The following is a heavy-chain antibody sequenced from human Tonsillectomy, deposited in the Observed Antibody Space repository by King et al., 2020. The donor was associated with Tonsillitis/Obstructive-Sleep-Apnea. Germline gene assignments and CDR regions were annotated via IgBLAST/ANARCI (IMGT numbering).Heavy chain of an antibody. CDR3: ARWWMVRGVMGY. CDR1: GGSISSNSYY. Sequence: QLQESGPGLVKPSETLSLTCTVSGGSISSNSYYWGWIRQPPGKGLEWIGSIYYSGSTYYNPSLKSRVTISVDTSKNQFSLKLSSVTAADTAVYYCARWWMVRGVMGYWGQGILVTVSS. V-gene: IGHV4-39*01. D-gene: IGHD3-10*01. J-gene: IGHJ4*02. CDR2: IYYSGST.